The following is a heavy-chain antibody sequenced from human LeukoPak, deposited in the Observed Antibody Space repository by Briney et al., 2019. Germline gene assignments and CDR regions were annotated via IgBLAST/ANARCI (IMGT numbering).Heavy chain of an antibody. CDR3: ATEASGGYFDP. D-gene: IGHD3-22*01. Sequence: PSETLSLTCTVSGGSLSSYYWSWIRQPPGKGLDWIGYIHHSGSTNYNPSLKSRVTISVDTSKNQFSLRLSSVTAADTAVYYCATEASGGYFDPWGQGTLVTVSS. V-gene: IGHV4-59*12. CDR1: GGSLSSYY. CDR2: IHHSGST. J-gene: IGHJ5*02.